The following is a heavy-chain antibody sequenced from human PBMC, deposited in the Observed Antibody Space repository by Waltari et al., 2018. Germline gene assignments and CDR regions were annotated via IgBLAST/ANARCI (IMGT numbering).Heavy chain of an antibody. Sequence: QVQLQESGPGLVKPSETLSLTCTVSGGSISSYYWSWIRQPPGKGLEWIGYIYYRRSTNSNPPLKVRVTISVDTSKNQFSLKLSSVTAADTAVYYCARVVGYYYYMDVWGKGTTVTISS. CDR1: GGSISSYY. J-gene: IGHJ6*03. CDR3: ARVVGYYYYMDV. V-gene: IGHV4-59*01. CDR2: IYYRRST.